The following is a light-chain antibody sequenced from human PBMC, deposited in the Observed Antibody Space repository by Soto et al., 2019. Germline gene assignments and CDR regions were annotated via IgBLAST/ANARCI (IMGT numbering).Light chain of an antibody. V-gene: IGKV1-5*01. CDR2: GGS. CDR3: QKYNSYSET. J-gene: IGKJ1*01. CDR1: QSITSW. Sequence: DIQMTQSPSTLSASVADRVTITCRASQSITSWLAWYQQNPVTAPKLLIYGGSSLESGVPSRFSGSGSGTEFTLTISSLQRDDFATYYCQKYNSYSETFGQGTKVDIK.